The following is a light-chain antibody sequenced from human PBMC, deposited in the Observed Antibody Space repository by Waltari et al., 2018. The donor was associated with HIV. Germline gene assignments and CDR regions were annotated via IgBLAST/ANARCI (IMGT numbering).Light chain of an antibody. CDR2: GNS. V-gene: IGLV1-40*01. Sequence: QSVLTKPPSVSVAPGQRVTISCTGSSSNIAAGYHVHRYQQLPGTAPKLLIYGNSNRPSGVPDRFSGSKSGTSASLAITGLQAEDEADYHCQSHDSSLSGYVFGTGTKVTVL. J-gene: IGLJ1*01. CDR3: QSHDSSLSGYV. CDR1: SSNIAAGYH.